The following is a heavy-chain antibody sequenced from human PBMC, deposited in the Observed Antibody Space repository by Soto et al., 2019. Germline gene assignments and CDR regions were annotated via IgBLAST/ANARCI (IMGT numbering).Heavy chain of an antibody. V-gene: IGHV3-23*01. Sequence: GGSLRLSCAASGFTFSSYAMTWVRQAPGKGLEWVSAIGPSGASTYYADSVKGRFTISRDNSKNTLYVQMNSLGAEDTAVYYCAKAAGYSISWYAHWSQGSLVTVSS. CDR1: GFTFSSYA. CDR2: IGPSGAST. CDR3: AKAAGYSISWYAH. D-gene: IGHD1-26*01. J-gene: IGHJ5*02.